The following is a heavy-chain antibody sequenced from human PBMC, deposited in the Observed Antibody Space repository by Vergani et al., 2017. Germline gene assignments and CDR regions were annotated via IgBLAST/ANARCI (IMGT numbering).Heavy chain of an antibody. D-gene: IGHD2-2*01. CDR2: ISSSGSTI. Sequence: QVQLVESGGGLVKPGGSLRLSCAASGFTFSDYYMSWIRQAPGKGLEWVSYISSSGSTIYYADSVKGRFTLSRDTAKNSLYLQMNSMRAEDTAVYYCARDSDIVVVPADYYYYYGMDVWGQGTTVTVSS. CDR3: ARDSDIVVVPADYYYYYGMDV. J-gene: IGHJ6*02. CDR1: GFTFSDYY. V-gene: IGHV3-11*01.